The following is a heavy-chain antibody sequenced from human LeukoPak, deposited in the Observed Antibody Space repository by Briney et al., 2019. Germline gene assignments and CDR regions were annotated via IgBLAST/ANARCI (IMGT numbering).Heavy chain of an antibody. V-gene: IGHV3-53*01. D-gene: IGHD5-18*01. J-gene: IGHJ4*02. CDR1: GFTVSTKY. Sequence: GGSLRLSCAASGFTVSTKYMNWVRQAPGKGLEWVSVIYSGGTTYYADSVKGRFTISRDNSKNTLYLQMNSLRAEDTAVYYCARARGYSYGYSDYWGQGTLVTVSS. CDR2: IYSGGTT. CDR3: ARARGYSYGYSDY.